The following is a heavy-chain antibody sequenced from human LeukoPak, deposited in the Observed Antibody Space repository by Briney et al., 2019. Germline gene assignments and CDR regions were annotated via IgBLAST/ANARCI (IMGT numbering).Heavy chain of an antibody. CDR1: GFTFDDYA. V-gene: IGHV3-9*01. J-gene: IGHJ6*02. CDR3: AKDLAYYGPPYGMDV. D-gene: IGHD3-10*01. Sequence: GGPLRLSCAASGFTFDDYAMHQLRQPPGKGLEWVSGISWNSGSIGYAESVKGRFTISRDNAKNSLYLQMNSLRAEDTALYYCAKDLAYYGPPYGMDVWGQGTTVTVSS. CDR2: ISWNSGSI.